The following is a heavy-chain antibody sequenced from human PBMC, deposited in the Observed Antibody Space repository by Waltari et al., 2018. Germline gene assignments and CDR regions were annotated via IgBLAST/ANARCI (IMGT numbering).Heavy chain of an antibody. CDR3: ASPVDTAMVDDAFDI. D-gene: IGHD5-18*01. CDR2: IDYRWST. Sequence: QLQLQESGPGLVKPSETLSLTCTVSGGSISSSSYYWGWIRQPPGKGLEWIGSIDYRWSTYYNPSLKSRVTISVDTSKNQFSLKLSSVTAADTAVYYCASPVDTAMVDDAFDIWGQGTMVTVSS. J-gene: IGHJ3*02. CDR1: GGSISSSSYY. V-gene: IGHV4-39*01.